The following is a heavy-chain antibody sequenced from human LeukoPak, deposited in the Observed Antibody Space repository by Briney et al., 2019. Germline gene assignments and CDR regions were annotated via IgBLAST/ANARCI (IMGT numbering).Heavy chain of an antibody. V-gene: IGHV1-18*01. CDR2: ISAYNGNT. CDR1: GYTFTSYG. J-gene: IGHJ5*02. D-gene: IGHD4-17*01. CDR3: ARSPTWLTTVTTGWFDP. Sequence: GASVKVSCKASGYTFTSYGISWVRQAPGQGLEWMGWISAYNGNTNYAQKLQGRVTMTTDTSTSTAYMELRSLRSDDTAVYYCARSPTWLTTVTTGWFDPWGQGTLVTVSS.